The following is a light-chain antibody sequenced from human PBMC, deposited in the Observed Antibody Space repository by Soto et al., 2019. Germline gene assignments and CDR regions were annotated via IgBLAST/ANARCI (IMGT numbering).Light chain of an antibody. CDR2: DAS. J-gene: IGKJ5*01. CDR1: HSISTY. CDR3: QQRSHWPPIT. Sequence: EILLTESPPTLSLSPGESATLSCWASHSISTYLGWYQQKPGQAPRLLIYDASNRATGVPARFSGSGSGTDFTLTISSLEPDDSAVYYCQQRSHWPPITFGQGTRLEIK. V-gene: IGKV3-11*01.